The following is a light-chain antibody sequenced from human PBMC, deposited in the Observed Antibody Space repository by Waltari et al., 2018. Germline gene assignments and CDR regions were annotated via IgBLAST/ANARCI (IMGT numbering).Light chain of an antibody. CDR3: AAWDDSLNGRV. V-gene: IGLV1-44*01. J-gene: IGLJ3*02. CDR2: SNN. CDR1: SSNIASNT. Sequence: QSVLTQPPSASGTPGQRVTIACSGSSSNIASNTPTWYQQRPGTAPKLLIYSNNQRPSGVPDRFSGSKSGTSASLAISGLQSEDEADYYCAAWDDSLNGRVFGGGTKLTVL.